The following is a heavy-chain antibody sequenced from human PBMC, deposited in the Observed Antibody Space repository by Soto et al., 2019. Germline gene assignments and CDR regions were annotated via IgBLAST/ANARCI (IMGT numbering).Heavy chain of an antibody. V-gene: IGHV1-24*01. CDR3: ATDGDHHYDSSGYHAFDI. Sequence: ASVKVSCKVSGYTLTELSMHWVRQAPGKGLGWMGGFDPEDGETIYAQKFQGRVTMTEDTSTDTAYMELSSLRSEDTAVYYCATDGDHHYDSSGYHAFDIWGQGTMVTVSS. CDR2: FDPEDGET. J-gene: IGHJ3*02. CDR1: GYTLTELS. D-gene: IGHD3-22*01.